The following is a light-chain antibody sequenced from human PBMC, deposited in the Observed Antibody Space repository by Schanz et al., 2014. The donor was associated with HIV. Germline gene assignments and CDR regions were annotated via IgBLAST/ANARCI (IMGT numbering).Light chain of an antibody. Sequence: QSVLTQPPSVSAAPGQRVTISCSGSASNIGHNYVSWFQQFPGTAPKLLIYVTHQRPSEIPDRFSGSKTGTSATLAITGLQTGDEADYYCGTWDNRLSAWVFGGGTKVTVL. V-gene: IGLV1-51*01. CDR2: VTH. CDR1: ASNIGHNY. CDR3: GTWDNRLSAWV. J-gene: IGLJ3*02.